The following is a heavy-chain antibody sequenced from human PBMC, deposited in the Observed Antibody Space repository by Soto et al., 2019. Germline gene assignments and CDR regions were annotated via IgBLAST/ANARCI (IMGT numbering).Heavy chain of an antibody. CDR2: ISGSGGTT. Sequence: EVQLLESGGGLRQPGGSLRLSCAASGFTFSSYAMTWVRQAPGQGLEWVASISGSGGTTNYADSVKGRFTISRDNSKNTAYLQMNSLRAEDTAVYYCAKTRLYDNNDYHRDGFDVWGPGTAVTVS. CDR1: GFTFSSYA. J-gene: IGHJ3*01. V-gene: IGHV3-23*01. D-gene: IGHD5-12*01. CDR3: AKTRLYDNNDYHRDGFDV.